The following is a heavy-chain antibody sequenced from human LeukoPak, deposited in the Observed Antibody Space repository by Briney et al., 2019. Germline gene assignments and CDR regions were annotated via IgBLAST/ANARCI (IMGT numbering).Heavy chain of an antibody. V-gene: IGHV3-23*05. D-gene: IGHD1-26*01. Sequence: PGGSLRLSCAASGFTVTRYAMSWVRQAPGEGLEWVAAINNSNNPYYADSVRSRFTISRDTSGNTLYLQMNNLRAGDTAIYYCAKDPESGTWGSFDYWGQGTLVTVSS. J-gene: IGHJ4*02. CDR1: GFTVTRYA. CDR2: INNSNNP. CDR3: AKDPESGTWGSFDY.